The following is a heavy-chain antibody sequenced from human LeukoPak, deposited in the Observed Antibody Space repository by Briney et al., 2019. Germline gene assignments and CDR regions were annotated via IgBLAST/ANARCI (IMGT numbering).Heavy chain of an antibody. J-gene: IGHJ6*02. Sequence: GGSLRLSCKASGFTFNMFWMAWVRQAPGKGLEWVSNTNQDGSVKFYVDSVRDRFAVSRDNAQKSLFLQMNSLRAEDTAVYYCAIDYGAPTLFYYHGVDVWGQGTTVTVSS. V-gene: IGHV3-7*01. CDR2: TNQDGSVK. CDR3: AIDYGAPTLFYYHGVDV. D-gene: IGHD4-17*01. CDR1: GFTFNMFW.